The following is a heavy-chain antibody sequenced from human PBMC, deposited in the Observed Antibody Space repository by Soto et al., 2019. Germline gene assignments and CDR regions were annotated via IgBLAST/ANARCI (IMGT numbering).Heavy chain of an antibody. J-gene: IGHJ5*02. CDR3: AHRQDYRSNWNSGWFDP. Sequence: QITLKESGPTPVKPTQTLTLTCTFSGFSLSTSGVGVGWIRQPPGKALEWLAVIYWDDDKRYSPSLKSRLTITKDTSKNQVVLTMTNMDPVDTARYYCAHRQDYRSNWNSGWFDPWGQGTLVTVSS. D-gene: IGHD1-1*01. V-gene: IGHV2-5*02. CDR1: GFSLSTSGVG. CDR2: IYWDDDK.